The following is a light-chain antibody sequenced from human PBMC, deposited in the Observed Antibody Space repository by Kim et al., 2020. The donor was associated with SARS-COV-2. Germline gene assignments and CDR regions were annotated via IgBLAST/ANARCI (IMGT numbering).Light chain of an antibody. J-gene: IGLJ2*01. Sequence: QRVTMACSGSISTIGNNTVCWYQQFPGAAPKLLIFRNSQRPSGVPDRFSGSKSGTSASLTISGLRSEDEAEYSCAAWDDSLRGPVFGGGTQLTVL. CDR1: ISTIGNNT. V-gene: IGLV1-47*01. CDR2: RNS. CDR3: AAWDDSLRGPV.